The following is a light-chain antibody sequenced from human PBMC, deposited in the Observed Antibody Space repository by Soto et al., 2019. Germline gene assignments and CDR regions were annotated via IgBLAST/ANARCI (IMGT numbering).Light chain of an antibody. CDR3: QQSYSSPQMYT. CDR2: AAS. CDR1: QTISSC. J-gene: IGKJ2*01. Sequence: DIQMTQSPSSLSASVGDRVTITCRAIQTISSCLNWYQQKPGKAPDLLIYAASNLQSGVPSRFSSSGSGSDFTLTISSLQPEDFATYYCQQSYSSPQMYTFGQGTRLEIK. V-gene: IGKV1-39*01.